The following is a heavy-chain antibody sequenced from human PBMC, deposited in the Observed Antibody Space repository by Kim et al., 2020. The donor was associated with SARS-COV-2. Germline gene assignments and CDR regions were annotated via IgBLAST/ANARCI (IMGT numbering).Heavy chain of an antibody. V-gene: IGHV4-4*06. Sequence: KVRVTRSVDTSKNQFSLKLSSVTAADTAVYYCAREGGDLAVAGMLWAFDYWGQGTLVTVSS. D-gene: IGHD6-19*01. J-gene: IGHJ4*02. CDR3: AREGGDLAVAGMLWAFDY.